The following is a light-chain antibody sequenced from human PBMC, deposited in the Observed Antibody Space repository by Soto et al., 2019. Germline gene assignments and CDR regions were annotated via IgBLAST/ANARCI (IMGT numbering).Light chain of an antibody. CDR1: QNINSH. J-gene: IGKJ5*01. Sequence: DIQMTQSPSSLSASEGDRVTITCRASQNINSHLNWYQQKPGKAPKLLIYGASNLQSGVPSRFSGSGSGTDYTLTISTLQAEDVATYYCQQSYSTPPITFGQGTRLAIK. V-gene: IGKV1-39*01. CDR2: GAS. CDR3: QQSYSTPPIT.